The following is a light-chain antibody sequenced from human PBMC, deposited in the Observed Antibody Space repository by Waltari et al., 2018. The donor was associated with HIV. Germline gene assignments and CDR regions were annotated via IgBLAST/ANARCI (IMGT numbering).Light chain of an antibody. CDR1: NIGSRS. V-gene: IGLV3-21*04. Sequence: SYVLTQPPSVSVAPGKTARLTCGGNNIGSRSVHWYQQKPGQAPVLVMYDGSDRPAGIPERFSGSNSGNTATLTISRIEAGDEADYFCQVWDSSSDHHVFGTGTKVTVL. CDR2: DGS. CDR3: QVWDSSSDHHV. J-gene: IGLJ1*01.